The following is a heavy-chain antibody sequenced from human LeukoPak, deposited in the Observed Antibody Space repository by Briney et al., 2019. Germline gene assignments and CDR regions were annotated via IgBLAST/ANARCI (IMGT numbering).Heavy chain of an antibody. V-gene: IGHV1-2*02. CDR3: AKDSGYCSDLNCSPRWFFEY. CDR2: INPNSGAP. Sequence: ASVKVSCKASGYTFSGYYIHWVRQAPGQKFEWLGWINPNSGAPNYAENFEGRVTMTRDTSISTVFMQLSGLTSDDTAVYYCAKDSGYCSDLNCSPRWFFEYWGQGTLVTASS. CDR1: GYTFSGYY. D-gene: IGHD2-15*01. J-gene: IGHJ4*02.